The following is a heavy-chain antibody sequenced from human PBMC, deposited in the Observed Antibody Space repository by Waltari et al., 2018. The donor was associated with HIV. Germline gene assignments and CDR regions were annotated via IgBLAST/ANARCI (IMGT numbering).Heavy chain of an antibody. J-gene: IGHJ3*02. V-gene: IGHV3-11*05. Sequence: QVHLVESGGDLVKPGGSLRLSGVASGFTFSDHSMTWIRQAPGKGLEGVSYIAVSSAYTNYGDSVKGRFTMSRDYAKKSLFLQMNSLRPEDTAVYYCARVARGLRQGTFDIWGQGTMVTVSS. D-gene: IGHD4-17*01. CDR3: ARVARGLRQGTFDI. CDR2: IAVSSAYT. CDR1: GFTFSDHS.